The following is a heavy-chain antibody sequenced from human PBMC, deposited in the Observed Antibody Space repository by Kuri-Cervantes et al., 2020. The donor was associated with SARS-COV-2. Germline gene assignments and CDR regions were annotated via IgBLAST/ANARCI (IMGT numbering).Heavy chain of an antibody. Sequence: GGSLRLSCAASGFSLNNFGIHWVRQAPGKGLEWVSLVSYEGTIQSYADSVKGRFTVSRDNSKNTVFLEMNSLRTEDTAVYNCARGFELLQYFDLWGRGTLVTVSS. D-gene: IGHD1-7*01. CDR1: GFSLNNFG. CDR3: ARGFELLQYFDL. CDR2: VSYEGTIQ. J-gene: IGHJ2*01. V-gene: IGHV3-30*03.